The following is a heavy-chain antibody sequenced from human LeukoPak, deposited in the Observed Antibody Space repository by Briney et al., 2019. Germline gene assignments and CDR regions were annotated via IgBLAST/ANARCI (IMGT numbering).Heavy chain of an antibody. CDR3: ASPEGCSGGSCYDRRFDY. J-gene: IGHJ4*02. CDR2: ISGSGGST. D-gene: IGHD2-15*01. V-gene: IGHV3-23*01. Sequence: PGGSLRLSCAASGFTFSNYAMSWVRQAPGKGLEWVSAISGSGGSTYYADSVKGRFTISRDNSKNTLYLQMNSLRAEDTAVYYCASPEGCSGGSCYDRRFDYWGQGTLVTVSS. CDR1: GFTFSNYA.